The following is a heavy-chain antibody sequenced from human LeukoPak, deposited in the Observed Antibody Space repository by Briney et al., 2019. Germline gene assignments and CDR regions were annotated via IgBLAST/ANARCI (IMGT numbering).Heavy chain of an antibody. D-gene: IGHD6-19*01. CDR1: GFTVSSNY. J-gene: IGHJ4*02. CDR2: IYSDGNT. V-gene: IGHV3-53*05. CDR3: ANSIAVAGFPFDY. Sequence: GGSLRLSCAASGFTVSSNYMSWVRQAPGKGLEWVSVIYSDGNTYYADSVKGRFTISRDNSKNTLYLQMNSLRAEDTAVYYCANSIAVAGFPFDYWGQGTLVTVSS.